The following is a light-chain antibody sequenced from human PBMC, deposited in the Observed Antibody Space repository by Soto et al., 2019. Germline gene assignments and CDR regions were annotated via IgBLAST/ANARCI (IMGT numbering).Light chain of an antibody. J-gene: IGLJ2*01. Sequence: QSALTQPASVSGSPGQSITISCTGTSSDVGGYNFVSWYQQHPGKAPKLMIFEANNRPSGVSNRFSGSKSGNTASLTISGLQAEDEADYYCSSWTSSTTQVLGGGTQLTVL. CDR1: SSDVGGYNF. CDR3: SSWTSSTTQV. CDR2: EAN. V-gene: IGLV2-14*01.